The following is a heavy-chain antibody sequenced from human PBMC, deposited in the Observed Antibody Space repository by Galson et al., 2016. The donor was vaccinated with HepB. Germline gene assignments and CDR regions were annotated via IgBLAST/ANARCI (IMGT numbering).Heavy chain of an antibody. CDR1: GFTFTDFA. J-gene: IGHJ6*02. CDR2: IWSDGRQR. Sequence: SLRLSCAASGFTFTDFAIHWVRQAPGQGLEWLTQIWSDGRQRNSADSVKGRFTFSRDNSKDTVYLQMNSLRVEDTAVYYCARDGQYLAPYSMDVWGQGTTVTVSS. V-gene: IGHV3-33*01. CDR3: ARDGQYLAPYSMDV. D-gene: IGHD2-2*01.